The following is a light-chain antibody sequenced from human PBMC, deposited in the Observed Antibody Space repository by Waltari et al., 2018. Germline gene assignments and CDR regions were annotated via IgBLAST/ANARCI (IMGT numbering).Light chain of an antibody. CDR2: EVS. CDR3: SSYAGSNFVV. CDR1: SSDVGGYNY. J-gene: IGLJ2*01. V-gene: IGLV2-8*01. Sequence: QSALAQPPSASGSPGQSVTISCTGTSSDVGGYNYVSWYQQHPGKAPKLMISEVSKRPSGFPDRFSGSKSGNTASLTVSGLQAEDEAAYYCSSYAGSNFVVFGGGTKVTVL.